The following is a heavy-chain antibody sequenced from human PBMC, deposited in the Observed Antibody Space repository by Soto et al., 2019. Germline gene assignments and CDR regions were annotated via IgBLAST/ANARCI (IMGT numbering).Heavy chain of an antibody. CDR2: INHSGST. CDR3: ARGRSVIAAVNNWFDP. CDR1: GGSFSGYY. D-gene: IGHD6-13*01. Sequence: QVQLQQWGAGLLKPSETLSLTCAVYGGSFSGYYWSWIRQPPGKGLEWIGEINHSGSTNYNPSLKSRVTISVDMSKNQFSLKLSSVTAADTAVYYCARGRSVIAAVNNWFDPWGQGTLVTVSS. V-gene: IGHV4-34*01. J-gene: IGHJ5*02.